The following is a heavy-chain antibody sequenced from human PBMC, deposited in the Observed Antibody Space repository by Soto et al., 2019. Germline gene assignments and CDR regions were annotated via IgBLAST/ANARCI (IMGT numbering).Heavy chain of an antibody. CDR3: ARGGVDYYARSGYYFSPYYFDY. Sequence: QLQLQESGSGLVKPSQTLSLTCAVSGGSISSGGYSWSWIRQPPGKGLEWIGYIYHSGSTYYNPSLKGRATISVDKSKNQFSLKLSSVTAADKAVYYCARGGVDYYARSGYYFSPYYFDYWGQGTLVTVSS. V-gene: IGHV4-30-2*01. D-gene: IGHD3-22*01. CDR1: GGSISSGGYS. J-gene: IGHJ4*02. CDR2: IYHSGST.